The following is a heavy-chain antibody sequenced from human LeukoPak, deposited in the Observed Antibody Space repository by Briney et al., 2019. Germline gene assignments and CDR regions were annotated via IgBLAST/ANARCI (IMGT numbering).Heavy chain of an antibody. D-gene: IGHD2-21*02. CDR2: IFYTGST. V-gene: IGHV4-59*01. J-gene: IGHJ2*01. Sequence: GSLRLSCAASGFTFSSYSMNWVRQPPGKGLEWIGSIFYTGSTNWNPSLKSRVTISLDTYNNHFSLKLTSVTAVDTAFYYCARVGDDCGGDCSQYWYFDLWGHGTLVSVSS. CDR3: ARVGDDCGGDCSQYWYFDL. CDR1: GFTFSSYS.